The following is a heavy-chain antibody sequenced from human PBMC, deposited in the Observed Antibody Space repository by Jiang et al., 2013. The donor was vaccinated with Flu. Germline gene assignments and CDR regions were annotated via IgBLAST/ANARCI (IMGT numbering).Heavy chain of an antibody. Sequence: VQLLEVWGRRGPAWRSLRLSCAASGFTFSSYGMHWVRQAPGKGLEWVAVISYDGSNKYYADSVKGRFTISRDNSKNTLYLQMNSLRAEDRAVYYCAREEERPDQWLVPPLDYWGQGTLVTVSS. CDR3: AREEERPDQWLVPPLDY. D-gene: IGHD6-19*01. CDR2: ISYDGSNK. CDR1: GFTFSSYG. V-gene: IGHV3-33*05. J-gene: IGHJ4*02.